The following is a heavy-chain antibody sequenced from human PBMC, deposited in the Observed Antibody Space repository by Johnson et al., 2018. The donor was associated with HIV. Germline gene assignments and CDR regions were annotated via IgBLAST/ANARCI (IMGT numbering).Heavy chain of an antibody. CDR1: GFTFADYG. CDR3: ARKGDAFDN. J-gene: IGHJ3*02. CDR2: IHWYGGTT. D-gene: IGHD1-14*01. V-gene: IGHV3-20*04. Sequence: MQLVESGGRVVRPGESLRLSCAASGFTFADYGMSWVRQAPGKGLEWVSGIHWYGGTTGYADSVMGRFTISRDNAKNSLYLQMRILRAEDTAIYYCARKGDAFDNWGQGTMVTVSS.